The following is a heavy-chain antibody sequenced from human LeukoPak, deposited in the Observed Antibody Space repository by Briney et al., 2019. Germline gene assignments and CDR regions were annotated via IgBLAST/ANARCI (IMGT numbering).Heavy chain of an antibody. CDR1: GGTFSSYA. CDR2: INPNSGGT. CDR3: ARVLVRDYYDSSGYPEYFDY. Sequence: ASVKVSCKASGGTFSSYAISWVRQAPGQGLEWMGWINPNSGGTNYAQKFQGRVTMTRDTSISTAYMELSRLRSDDTAVYYCARVLVRDYYDSSGYPEYFDYWGQGTLVTVSS. J-gene: IGHJ4*02. D-gene: IGHD3-22*01. V-gene: IGHV1-2*02.